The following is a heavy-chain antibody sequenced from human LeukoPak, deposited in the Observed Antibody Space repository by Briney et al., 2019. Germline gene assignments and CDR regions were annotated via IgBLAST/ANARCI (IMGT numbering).Heavy chain of an antibody. Sequence: SETLSFTCTVAGGSISSYYWSWIRQPPGEGLEWIGYIYTSGSTNYNPSLKSRVTISVDTSKNQFSLKLSSVTAADTAVYYCARGSSGWPSYFDYWGQGTLVTVSS. CDR3: ARGSSGWPSYFDY. D-gene: IGHD6-19*01. CDR1: GGSISSYY. V-gene: IGHV4-59*01. J-gene: IGHJ4*02. CDR2: IYTSGST.